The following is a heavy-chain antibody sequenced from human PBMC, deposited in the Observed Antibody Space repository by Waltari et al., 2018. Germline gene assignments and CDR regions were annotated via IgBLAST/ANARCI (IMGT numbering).Heavy chain of an antibody. V-gene: IGHV3-15*01. CDR3: TTDYPPYDRRGY. J-gene: IGHJ4*02. CDR2: IKSKADGGTT. D-gene: IGHD3-22*01. CDR1: GFTFTDAW. Sequence: EVHLVKSGGGLVEPGGSLRLSCAASGFTFTDAWMRWVRQAPGKGMEGVGRIKSKADGGTTDYVAPVKGRFSISRDDSENTLYLQMNSLKTEDTAVYYCTTDYPPYDRRGYWGQGTLVTVSS.